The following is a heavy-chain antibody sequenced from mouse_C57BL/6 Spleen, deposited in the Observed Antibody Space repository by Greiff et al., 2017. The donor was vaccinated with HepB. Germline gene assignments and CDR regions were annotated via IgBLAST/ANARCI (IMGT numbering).Heavy chain of an antibody. CDR3: AREHGNSAWFAY. CDR2: IYPSDSET. Sequence: QVHVKQPGAELVRPGSSVKLSCKASGYTFTSYWMDWVKQRPGQGLEWIGNIYPSDSETHYNQKFKDKATLTVDKSSSTAYMQLSSLTSEDSAVYYCAREHGNSAWFAYWGQGTLVTVSA. J-gene: IGHJ3*01. D-gene: IGHD2-1*01. CDR1: GYTFTSYW. V-gene: IGHV1-61*01.